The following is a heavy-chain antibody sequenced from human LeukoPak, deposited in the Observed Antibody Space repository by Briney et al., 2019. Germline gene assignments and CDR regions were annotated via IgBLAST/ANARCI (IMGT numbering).Heavy chain of an antibody. CDR2: IYYSGST. CDR1: GGSISSYY. J-gene: IGHJ1*01. D-gene: IGHD2-8*01. Sequence: SETPSLTCTVSGGSISSYYWSWIRQPPGKGLEWIGYIYYSGSTNYNPSLKSRVPISVDTSKNQFSRKLSSVTAADTAVYYCAREGRDCTNGVXXXXFXXXGXXXLV. CDR3: AREGRDCTNGVXXXXFXX. V-gene: IGHV4-59*01.